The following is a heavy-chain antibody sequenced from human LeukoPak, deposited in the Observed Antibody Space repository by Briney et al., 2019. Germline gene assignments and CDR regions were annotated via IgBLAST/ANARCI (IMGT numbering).Heavy chain of an antibody. CDR1: GGSISTFY. CDR2: IYTSGST. Sequence: SETLSLTCTVSGGSISTFYWSWIRQPAGKGLEWIGRIYTSGSTNYNPSLKSRVTISVDTPKNQFSLKLSSVTAADTAVYYCARDVWFGAGRTFDYWGQGTLVTVSS. V-gene: IGHV4-4*07. J-gene: IGHJ4*02. D-gene: IGHD3-10*01. CDR3: ARDVWFGAGRTFDY.